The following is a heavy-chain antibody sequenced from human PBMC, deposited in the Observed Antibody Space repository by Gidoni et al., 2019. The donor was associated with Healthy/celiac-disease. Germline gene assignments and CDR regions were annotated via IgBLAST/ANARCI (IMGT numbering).Heavy chain of an antibody. CDR2: MWYDGSNK. D-gene: IGHD3-3*01. J-gene: IGHJ6*03. V-gene: IGHV3-33*01. CDR3: ARDAVIYDFWSGYYYYYYYMDV. CDR1: GFPFSRFG. Sequence: QVQPVESGGGVVQPGRSPRPSCAASGFPFSRFGIHWVRPAPGKGLGWGAVMWYDGSNKYYADSVKGRFTISRDNSKNTLYLQMNSLRAEDTAVYCCARDAVIYDFWSGYYYYYYYMDVWGKGTTVTVSS.